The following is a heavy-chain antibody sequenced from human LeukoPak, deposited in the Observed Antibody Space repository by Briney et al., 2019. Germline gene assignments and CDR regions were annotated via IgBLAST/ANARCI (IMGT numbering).Heavy chain of an antibody. CDR3: ARVRAAAIPYYFDS. J-gene: IGHJ4*02. CDR2: IYYSGST. D-gene: IGHD6-13*01. CDR1: GGSIRSSTYW. V-gene: IGHV4-39*07. Sequence: SETLSLTCSVSGGSIRSSTYWCGCLRQPPGKGLEWVASIYYSGSTYYNPSLSSRVTVSVYTSKNQFSLKLTSVTAADTAFYYCARVRAAAIPYYFDSWGQGTLVTVSS.